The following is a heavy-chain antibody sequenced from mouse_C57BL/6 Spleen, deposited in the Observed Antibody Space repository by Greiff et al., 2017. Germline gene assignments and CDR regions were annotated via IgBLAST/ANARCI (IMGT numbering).Heavy chain of an antibody. Sequence: QVQLQQPGAELVKPGASVKLSCKASGYTFTSYWMQWVKQRPGQGLEWIGEIDPSDSYTNYNQKFKGKATLTVDTSSSTAYMQLSSLTSEDSAVYYCASFSITTVVATSDVGGTGTTVTVSS. J-gene: IGHJ1*03. CDR3: ASFSITTVVATSDV. V-gene: IGHV1-50*01. CDR1: GYTFTSYW. D-gene: IGHD1-1*01. CDR2: IDPSDSYT.